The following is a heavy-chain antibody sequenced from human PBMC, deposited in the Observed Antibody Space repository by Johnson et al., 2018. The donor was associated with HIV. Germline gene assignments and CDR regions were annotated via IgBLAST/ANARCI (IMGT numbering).Heavy chain of an antibody. CDR2: ISGSGGST. V-gene: IGHV3-23*04. J-gene: IGHJ3*02. CDR1: GFTFSSYA. CDR3: ARGGGCGGDCYSGYDAFDI. D-gene: IGHD2-21*01. Sequence: VQLVESGGGLVQPGGSLRLSCAASGFTFSSYAMSWVRQAPGKGLEWVSAISGSGGSTYYADPVKGRFTMPRDNSKNALYLQMHNLTTEDTAVYYCARGGGCGGDCYSGYDAFDIWGQGTMVTVSS.